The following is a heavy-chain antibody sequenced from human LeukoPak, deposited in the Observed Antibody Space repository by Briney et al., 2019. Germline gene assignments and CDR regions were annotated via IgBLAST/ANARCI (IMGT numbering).Heavy chain of an antibody. CDR1: GFTFSSYW. J-gene: IGHJ1*01. CDR2: IKGDGSEE. Sequence: GGSLRLSCAASGFTFSSYWMSWVRQAPGKGLEWVANIKGDGSEEYYVDSVKGRFTVSRDNAKTSLYLQMNSLRAEDTAAYFCARDLDDYNGLPPFFQHWGQGTLVTVSS. D-gene: IGHD5-24*01. CDR3: ARDLDDYNGLPPFFQH. V-gene: IGHV3-7*03.